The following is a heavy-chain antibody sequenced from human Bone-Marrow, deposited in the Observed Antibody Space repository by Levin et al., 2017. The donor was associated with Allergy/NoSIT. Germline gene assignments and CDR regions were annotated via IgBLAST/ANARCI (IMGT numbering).Heavy chain of an antibody. CDR1: GFIFSDHY. Sequence: GGSLRLSCAASGFIFSDHYMSWIRQAPGKGLEWVSYISSSAFSIYYADSVKGRFTVSRDNAKNSLYLQMNSLRAEDTAVYYCARAGAVAGNDYWGQGTLVTVSS. CDR3: ARAGAVAGNDY. D-gene: IGHD6-19*01. V-gene: IGHV3-11*01. J-gene: IGHJ4*02. CDR2: ISSSAFSI.